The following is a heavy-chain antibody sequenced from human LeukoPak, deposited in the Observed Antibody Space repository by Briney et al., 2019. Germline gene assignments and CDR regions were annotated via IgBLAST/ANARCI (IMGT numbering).Heavy chain of an antibody. J-gene: IGHJ4*02. CDR1: GFTFSSYG. V-gene: IGHV3-23*01. CDR2: ISGSGGST. Sequence: PGGSLRLSCAASGFTFSSYGMSWVRQAPGKGLEWASAISGSGGSTYYADSVKGRFTISRDNSKNTLYLQMNSLRAEDTAVYYCAKVWFGELLSDDYWGQGTLVTVSS. D-gene: IGHD3-10*01. CDR3: AKVWFGELLSDDY.